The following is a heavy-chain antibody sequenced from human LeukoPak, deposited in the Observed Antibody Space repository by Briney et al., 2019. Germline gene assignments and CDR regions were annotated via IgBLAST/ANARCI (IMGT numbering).Heavy chain of an antibody. Sequence: GGSLRLSCAASGFTFSSYEMNWVRQAPGKGLEWVSYISSSSSTIYYADPVKGRFTISRDNAKNSLYLQMNSLRAEDTAVYYCARDLMEWELPYPLDYWGQGTLVTVSS. D-gene: IGHD1-26*01. CDR2: ISSSSSTI. V-gene: IGHV3-48*03. J-gene: IGHJ4*02. CDR1: GFTFSSYE. CDR3: ARDLMEWELPYPLDY.